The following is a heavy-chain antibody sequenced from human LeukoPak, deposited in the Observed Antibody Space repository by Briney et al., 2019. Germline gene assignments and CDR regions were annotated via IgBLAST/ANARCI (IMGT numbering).Heavy chain of an antibody. CDR3: AKDLEVETSMITDY. V-gene: IGHV3-21*01. J-gene: IGHJ4*02. CDR2: ISSSSSYI. CDR1: GFTFSSYS. Sequence: PGGSLRLSCAASGFTFSSYSMNWVRQAPGKGLEWVSSISSSSSYIYYADSVKGRFTISRDNAKNSLYLQMNSLRAEDTAVYYCAKDLEVETSMITDYWGQGTLVTVSS. D-gene: IGHD5-18*01.